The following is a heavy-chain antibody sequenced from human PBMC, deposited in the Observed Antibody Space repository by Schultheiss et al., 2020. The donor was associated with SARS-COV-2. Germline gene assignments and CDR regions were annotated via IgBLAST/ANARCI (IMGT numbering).Heavy chain of an antibody. CDR2: IYYSGST. CDR3: ARARVGSSSINFDY. Sequence: SETLSLTCTVSGGSISSSSYYWGWIRQPPGKGLEWIGSIYYSGSTNYNPSLKSRVTMSVDTSKNQFSLKLSSVTAADTAVYYCARARVGSSSINFDYWGQGTLVTVSS. CDR1: GGSISSSSYY. V-gene: IGHV4-39*07. D-gene: IGHD6-6*01. J-gene: IGHJ4*02.